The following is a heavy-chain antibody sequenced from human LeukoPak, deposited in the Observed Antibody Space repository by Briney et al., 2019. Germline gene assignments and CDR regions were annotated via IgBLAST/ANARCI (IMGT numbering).Heavy chain of an antibody. V-gene: IGHV4-39*01. CDR2: IYYSGST. D-gene: IGHD3-10*01. J-gene: IGHJ4*02. Sequence: SETLSLTCTVSGGSISSSSYYWGWIRQPPGKGLEWIGSIYYSGSTYYNPSLKSRVTISVDTSKNQFSLKLNSVTPEDTAVYYCAKSGSGSYDYWGQGTLVTVSS. CDR3: AKSGSGSYDY. CDR1: GGSISSSSYY.